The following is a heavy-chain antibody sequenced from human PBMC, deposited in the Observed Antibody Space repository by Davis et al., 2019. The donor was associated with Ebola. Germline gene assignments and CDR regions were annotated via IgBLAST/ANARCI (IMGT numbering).Heavy chain of an antibody. D-gene: IGHD6-6*01. CDR2: ISGSGGTGSSGSI. J-gene: IGHJ6*02. Sequence: GGSLRLSCAASGFTFSNYATNWVRQAPGKGLEWVSAISGSGGTGSSGSIYYEDAVKGRFTISRDNSKNTLYLQMNSLRAEDTAVYYCAKETLYSSSSWLYYYYGMDVWGQGTTVTVAS. V-gene: IGHV3-23*01. CDR3: AKETLYSSSSWLYYYYGMDV. CDR1: GFTFSNYA.